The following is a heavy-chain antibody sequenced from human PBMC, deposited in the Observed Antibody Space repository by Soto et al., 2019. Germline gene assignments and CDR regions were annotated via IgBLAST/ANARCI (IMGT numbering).Heavy chain of an antibody. CDR3: ARPPNYYDSRGYYGY. CDR1: GFSFSSFA. D-gene: IGHD3-22*01. V-gene: IGHV3-21*01. Sequence: GGSLRLSCRASGFSFSSFAMTWVRQAPGKGLEWVSSISSSSSYIYYADSVKGRFTISRDNAKNSLYLQMNSLRAEDTAVYYCARPPNYYDSRGYYGYWGQGTLVTVSS. CDR2: ISSSSSYI. J-gene: IGHJ4*02.